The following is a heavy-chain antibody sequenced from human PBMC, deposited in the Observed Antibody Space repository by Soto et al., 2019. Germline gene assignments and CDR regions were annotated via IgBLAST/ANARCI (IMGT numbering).Heavy chain of an antibody. J-gene: IGHJ4*02. V-gene: IGHV3-33*01. CDR3: ARDKGHCSGGSCYWLDY. CDR1: GFTFSSYG. CDR2: IWYDGSNK. Sequence: GGSLRLSCAASGFTFSSYGMHWVRQAPGKGLEWVAVIWYDGSNKYYADSVKGRFTISRDNSKNTLYLQMNSLRAEDTAVYYCARDKGHCSGGSCYWLDYWGQGTLVTVSS. D-gene: IGHD2-15*01.